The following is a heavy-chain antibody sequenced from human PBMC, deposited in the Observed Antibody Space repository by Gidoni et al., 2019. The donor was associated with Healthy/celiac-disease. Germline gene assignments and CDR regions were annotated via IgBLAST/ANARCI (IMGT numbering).Heavy chain of an antibody. CDR2: IYYSGST. V-gene: IGHV4-39*01. CDR3: ARQPPNYYDSSGYYDY. Sequence: QLQLQESGPGLVKPSETLSLTCTVSGGSISSSSYYWGWIRQPPGKGLEWIGSIYYSGSTYYNPSLKSRVTISVDTSKNQLSLKLSSVTAADTAVYYCARQPPNYYDSSGYYDYWGQGTLVTVSS. CDR1: GGSISSSSYY. J-gene: IGHJ4*02. D-gene: IGHD3-22*01.